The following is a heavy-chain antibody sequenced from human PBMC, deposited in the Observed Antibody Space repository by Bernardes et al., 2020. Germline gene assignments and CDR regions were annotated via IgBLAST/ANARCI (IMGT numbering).Heavy chain of an antibody. Sequence: GGSLRLSCAASGFIFDDYSMYWVRQAPGKGPVWVSGISWNSGLIGYTDSVKGRFTISRDSAKNSLYLQMNSLRPEDTAFYYCAKGTAYSSGTIASWGQGTLVTVSS. CDR2: ISWNSGLI. D-gene: IGHD3-22*01. V-gene: IGHV3-9*01. CDR3: AKGTAYSSGTIAS. CDR1: GFIFDDYS. J-gene: IGHJ4*02.